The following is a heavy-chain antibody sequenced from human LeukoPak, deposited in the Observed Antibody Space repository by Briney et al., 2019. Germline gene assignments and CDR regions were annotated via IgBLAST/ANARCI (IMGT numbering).Heavy chain of an antibody. D-gene: IGHD5-18*01. CDR2: MIPIFGTS. CDR1: GGTFSSYA. CDR3: GSGWYSYVLWALDV. J-gene: IGHJ3*01. Sequence: ASVKVSCKASGGTFSSYAISWVRQATGQALEWMERMIPIFGTSNYAQKFQGRVTTTTEESTSTAYMELSSLRSEDTAVYCWGSGWYSYVLWALDVWGQGTTVTVSS. V-gene: IGHV1-69*05.